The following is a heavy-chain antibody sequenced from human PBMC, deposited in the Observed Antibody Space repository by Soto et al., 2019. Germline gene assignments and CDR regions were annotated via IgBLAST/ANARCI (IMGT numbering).Heavy chain of an antibody. CDR1: GFSISSYA. CDR3: AKDRDDILTGVIDY. J-gene: IGHJ4*02. CDR2: ISYDGTYK. D-gene: IGHD3-9*01. Sequence: PGGSLRLSCAASGFSISSYAMHWVRQAPGKGLEWVAVISYDGTYKYYADSVKGRFTISRDNSKNTLYLQMNSLRAEDTAVYYCAKDRDDILTGVIDYWGQGTLVTVSS. V-gene: IGHV3-30*18.